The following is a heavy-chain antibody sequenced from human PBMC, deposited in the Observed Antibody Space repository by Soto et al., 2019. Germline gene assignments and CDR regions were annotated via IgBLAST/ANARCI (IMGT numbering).Heavy chain of an antibody. CDR2: IWYDGSNK. V-gene: IGHV3-33*01. J-gene: IGHJ6*02. Sequence: PGGSLRLSCAASGFTFSSYGMHWVRQAPGKGLEWVAVIWYDGSNKYYADSVKGRFTISRDNSKNTLYLQMNSLRAEDTAVYYCARVRYSSSYYYYYYGMDVWGQGTTVTVSS. CDR3: ARVRYSSSYYYYYYGMDV. CDR1: GFTFSSYG. D-gene: IGHD6-6*01.